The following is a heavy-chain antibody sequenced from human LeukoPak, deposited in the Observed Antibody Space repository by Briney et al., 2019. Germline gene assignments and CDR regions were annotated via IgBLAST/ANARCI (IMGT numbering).Heavy chain of an antibody. CDR2: IKQDGSEK. CDR1: GFSLSDYW. Sequence: GGFLRLSCAASGFSLSDYWMNWVRQAPGKGPEWLANIKQDGSEKNYVESVNGRFIISRDNAKNSGYLQMNSLRAEDTAVYYCVGGTGWLPLTWGQGTLVTVSS. CDR3: VGGTGWLPLT. J-gene: IGHJ5*01. D-gene: IGHD6-19*01. V-gene: IGHV3-7*01.